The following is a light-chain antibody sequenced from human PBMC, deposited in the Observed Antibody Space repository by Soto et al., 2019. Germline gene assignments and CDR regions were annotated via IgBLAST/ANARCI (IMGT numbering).Light chain of an antibody. CDR2: AAS. CDR1: QTIDSY. Sequence: DIQLTQSPPSLSATVGDRVTITCRASQTIDSYLNWFQQKPGMAPKLLIYAASKLQSGVPSRFRGSGSGTDFTLTIDTLQPDDFASYYCQQTRSGITFGQGTQLEIK. J-gene: IGKJ5*01. V-gene: IGKV1-39*01. CDR3: QQTRSGIT.